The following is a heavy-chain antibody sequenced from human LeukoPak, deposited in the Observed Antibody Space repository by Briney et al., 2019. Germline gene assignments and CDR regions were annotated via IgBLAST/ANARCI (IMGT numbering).Heavy chain of an antibody. V-gene: IGHV4-38-2*02. J-gene: IGHJ4*02. CDR2: IDRNDRR. D-gene: IGHD3-16*02. CDR3: ARSFAHDGSNLGYAY. Sequence: PPETLSLTCTVSGWSISSGFFWAWIRPTPQKGLEWMGSIDRNDRRFYNPSLKSRLTISVDTSKNEFSVRLSSVTAADTAVYYCARSFAHDGSNLGYAYWGQGTLVTISS. CDR1: GWSISSGFF.